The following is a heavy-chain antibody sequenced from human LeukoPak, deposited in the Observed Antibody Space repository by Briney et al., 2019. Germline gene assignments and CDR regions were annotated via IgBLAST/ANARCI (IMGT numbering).Heavy chain of an antibody. CDR3: ARDLVGSSGYYAGFDN. V-gene: IGHV4-34*01. J-gene: IGHJ4*02. CDR2: VNHSGST. CDR1: GESLSGYY. Sequence: SETLSLTCTVYGESLSGYYWSWIRQPPGKGLEWIGEVNHSGSTNYNPSLKSRVIISVDTSKNQFSLKLRSVTAADTAVYYCARDLVGSSGYYAGFDNWGQGTLVTVSS. D-gene: IGHD3-22*01.